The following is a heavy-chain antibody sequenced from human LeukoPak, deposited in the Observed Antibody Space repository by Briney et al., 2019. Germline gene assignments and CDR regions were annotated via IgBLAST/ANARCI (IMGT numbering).Heavy chain of an antibody. CDR1: GGSISSYY. CDR2: IYYSGST. Sequence: PSETLSLTCTVSGGSISSYYWSWIRQPPGKGLEWIGYIYYSGSTNYNPSLKSRVTVSVDTSKNQFSLKLSSVTAADTAVYYCARHFTTDYYYYGMDVWGQGTTVTVSS. J-gene: IGHJ6*02. D-gene: IGHD4-17*01. V-gene: IGHV4-59*08. CDR3: ARHFTTDYYYYGMDV.